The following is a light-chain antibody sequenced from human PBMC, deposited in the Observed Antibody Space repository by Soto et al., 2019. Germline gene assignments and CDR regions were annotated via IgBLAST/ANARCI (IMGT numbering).Light chain of an antibody. V-gene: IGKV3-15*01. CDR2: GAS. CDR3: QQYNNWPHT. CDR1: QSVSSN. Sequence: EIVMTQSPATLSVSPGERATLSCRASQSVSSNLAWYQQKPGQAPRLLIYGASTRAIGIPARFSGSGSGTEFTLTISSLQTEDFAVYYCQQYNNWPHTFGQGTKLEIK. J-gene: IGKJ2*01.